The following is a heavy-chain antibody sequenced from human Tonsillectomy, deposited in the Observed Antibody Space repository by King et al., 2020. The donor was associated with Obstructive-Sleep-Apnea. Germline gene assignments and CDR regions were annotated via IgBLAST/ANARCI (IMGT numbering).Heavy chain of an antibody. CDR3: ASPLTYTRGWPSFDY. CDR2: IYYSGST. Sequence: QLQESGPGLVKPSETLSLTCTVSGDSISSSSYYWGWIRQPPGKGLEWIGSIYYSGSTYYNPSLKSRVTISVATSKNQFSLKLSSVNAADTAVYYCASPLTYTRGWPSFDYWGQGTLVTVSS. D-gene: IGHD6-19*01. CDR1: GDSISSSSYY. V-gene: IGHV4-39*07. J-gene: IGHJ4*02.